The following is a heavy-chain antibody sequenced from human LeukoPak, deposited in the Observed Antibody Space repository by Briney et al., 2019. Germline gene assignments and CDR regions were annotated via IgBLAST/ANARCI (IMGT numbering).Heavy chain of an antibody. CDR2: INHSGST. CDR1: GGSFSGYY. J-gene: IGHJ2*01. CDR3: ARQGGLDYGVPYWYFDL. D-gene: IGHD4-17*01. Sequence: SETLSLTCAVYGGSFSGYYWSWIRQPPGKGLEWIGEINHSGSTNYNPSLKSRVTISVDTSKNQFSLKLSSVTAADTAVYYCARQGGLDYGVPYWYFDLWGRGTLVTVSS. V-gene: IGHV4-34*01.